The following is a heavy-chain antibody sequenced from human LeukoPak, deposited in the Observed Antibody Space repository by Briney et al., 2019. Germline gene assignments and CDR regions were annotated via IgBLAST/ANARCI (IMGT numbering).Heavy chain of an antibody. CDR2: ISYDGSNK. CDR3: AKEAHLNYYYGMDV. V-gene: IGHV3-30*18. Sequence: PGGSLRLSCAAPGFTFSSYGMHWVRQAPGKGLEWVAVISYDGSNKYYADSVKGRFTISRDNSKNTLYLQMNSLRAEDTAVYYCAKEAHLNYYYGMDVWGQGTTVTVSS. CDR1: GFTFSSYG. J-gene: IGHJ6*02.